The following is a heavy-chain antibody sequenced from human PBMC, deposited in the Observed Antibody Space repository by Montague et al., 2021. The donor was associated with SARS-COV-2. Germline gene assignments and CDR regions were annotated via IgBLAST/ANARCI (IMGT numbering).Heavy chain of an antibody. D-gene: IGHD2/OR15-2a*01. CDR3: ARHRRLVLPVPGEAYLDH. CDR1: GDSISGYY. J-gene: IGHJ4*02. CDR2: IYHTGST. V-gene: IGHV4-59*08. Sequence: SETLSLTCTVSGDSISGYYWTWIRQAPEKGLEWIGYIYHTGSTNYNPSFKCRVNISVDTSTNQLSLKLTSVSAADTAKYFCARHRRLVLPVPGEAYLDHWGQGTTVTVSS.